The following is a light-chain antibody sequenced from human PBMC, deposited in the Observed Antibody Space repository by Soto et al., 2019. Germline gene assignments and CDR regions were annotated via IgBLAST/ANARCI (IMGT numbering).Light chain of an antibody. V-gene: IGKV3-11*01. J-gene: IGKJ4*01. CDR2: DAS. CDR1: QSVSSY. Sequence: EIVLTQSPATLSLSPGERATLSCRASQSVSSYLAWYQQKPGQAPRLLIYDASNRATGIPARFSGSGSGTDFTXTXXXXXXXDFAVYYCHQRSNWPPFTFGGGTKVEXK. CDR3: HQRSNWPPFT.